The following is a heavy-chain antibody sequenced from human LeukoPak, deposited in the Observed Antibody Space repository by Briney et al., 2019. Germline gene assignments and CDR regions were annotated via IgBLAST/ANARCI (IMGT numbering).Heavy chain of an antibody. CDR2: IWYDGSNE. Sequence: PGGSLRLSCAASGFTFSSYGMHWDRQAPGKGLEWVAVIWYDGSNEYCADSVKGRFTISRDNSKNTLYLQMNSLRAEDTAVYYCARDHEWGRAYFDYWGQGTLVTVPS. D-gene: IGHD1-26*01. CDR3: ARDHEWGRAYFDY. CDR1: GFTFSSYG. V-gene: IGHV3-33*01. J-gene: IGHJ4*02.